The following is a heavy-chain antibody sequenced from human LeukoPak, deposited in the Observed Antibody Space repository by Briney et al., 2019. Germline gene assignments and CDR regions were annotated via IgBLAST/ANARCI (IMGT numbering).Heavy chain of an antibody. CDR3: AKGVQRGYSAPGAFDM. Sequence: GGSLRLSCAASGFTFYSYAMTWVRQAPGKGLEWVSSISGSGGSTYYADSVKGRFTISRDDSKTTLYLHMKSLRAEDAAIYYCAKGVQRGYSAPGAFDMWGRGTIVTVSS. D-gene: IGHD5-18*01. V-gene: IGHV3-23*01. CDR1: GFTFYSYA. CDR2: ISGSGGST. J-gene: IGHJ3*02.